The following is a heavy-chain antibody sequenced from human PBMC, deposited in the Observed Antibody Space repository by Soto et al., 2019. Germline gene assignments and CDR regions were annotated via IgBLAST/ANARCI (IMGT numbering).Heavy chain of an antibody. V-gene: IGHV4-39*01. J-gene: IGHJ4*02. CDR1: GASIITDNYF. Sequence: SETLSLTCTVPGASIITDNYFWVWIRQSPRRGLELIGSISYSGRTYDNPSLQSRVTISIDASKNQFSLKLTSVTTADTAVYYCARRRASDYGGNHHPYYFDRWGQGALVTVSS. CDR2: ISYSGRT. CDR3: ARRRASDYGGNHHPYYFDR. D-gene: IGHD4-17*01.